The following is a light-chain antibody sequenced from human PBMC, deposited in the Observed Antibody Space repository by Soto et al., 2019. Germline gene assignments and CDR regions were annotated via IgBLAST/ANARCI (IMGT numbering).Light chain of an antibody. Sequence: EIVFTQSPCTLSLSPGERATLSFRASQSVSSNYIGWYQQKPGQAPRRLIFGASIRATGIPDRFSGSGSGTDFTLSISRLEPEDFAVYYCHQYSSSLTFGGGTKVDIK. J-gene: IGKJ4*01. V-gene: IGKV3-20*01. CDR2: GAS. CDR3: HQYSSSLT. CDR1: QSVSSNY.